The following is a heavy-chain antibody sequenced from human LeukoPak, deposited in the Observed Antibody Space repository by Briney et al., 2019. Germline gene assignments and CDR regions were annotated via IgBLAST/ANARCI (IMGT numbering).Heavy chain of an antibody. CDR3: TRLGYCSGGSCYDPDY. D-gene: IGHD2-15*01. V-gene: IGHV3-49*04. CDR2: IRSKAYGGTT. J-gene: IGHJ4*02. CDR1: GFTFGDYA. Sequence: GGSLRLSCTASGFTFGDYAMSWVRQAPGKGLEWVGFIRSKAYGGTTEYAASVKGRFTISRDDSKSIAYLQMNSLKTEDTAVYYCTRLGYCSGGSCYDPDYWDQGTLVTVSS.